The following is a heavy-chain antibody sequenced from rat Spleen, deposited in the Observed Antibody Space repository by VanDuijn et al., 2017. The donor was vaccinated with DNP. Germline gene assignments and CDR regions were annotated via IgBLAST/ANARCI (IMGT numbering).Heavy chain of an antibody. CDR3: TRPGSPYYFDH. D-gene: IGHD5-1*01. Sequence: EVQLVESDGGLVQPGRSLKLSCAASGFTFSDYYMAWVRQAPKKGLEWVATISYDGSSTYYRDSVKGRFTISRDNAKSTLYLQMDSLRSEDTATYYCTRPGSPYYFDHWGQGVMVTVSS. CDR2: ISYDGSST. CDR1: GFTFSDYY. V-gene: IGHV5-7*01. J-gene: IGHJ2*01.